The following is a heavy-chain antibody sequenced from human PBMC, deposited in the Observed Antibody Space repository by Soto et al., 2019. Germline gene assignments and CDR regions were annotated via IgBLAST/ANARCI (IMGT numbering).Heavy chain of an antibody. Sequence: GGSLRPSCAAYGLGFSDYYMSWVRQAPGKGLECVSYIRVGSGYTDNADIVKGSLTITRDNDKKWLYLQMNILRVEDTAVYYCGRDLGGYGPPDVWGQVTTVTVSS. V-gene: IGHV3-11*06. CDR2: IRVGSGYT. CDR1: GLGFSDYY. CDR3: GRDLGGYGPPDV. D-gene: IGHD3-16*01. J-gene: IGHJ6*02.